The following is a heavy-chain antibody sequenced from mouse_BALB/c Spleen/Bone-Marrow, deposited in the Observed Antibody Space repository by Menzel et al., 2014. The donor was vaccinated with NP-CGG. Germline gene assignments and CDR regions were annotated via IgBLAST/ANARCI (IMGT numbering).Heavy chain of an antibody. J-gene: IGHJ4*01. CDR2: IWRGGST. D-gene: IGHD2-14*01. Sequence: QVQLQQPGPGLVQPSQSLSITCTVSGFSLTSYGVHWVRQSPGKCLEWLGVIWRGGSTDYNAAFMSRLSITKDNSKSQVFFKMNSLQADDTAIYYCAKIGTTTGAMDYWGQGTSVTVSS. CDR1: GFSLTSYG. CDR3: AKIGTTTGAMDY. V-gene: IGHV2-5*01.